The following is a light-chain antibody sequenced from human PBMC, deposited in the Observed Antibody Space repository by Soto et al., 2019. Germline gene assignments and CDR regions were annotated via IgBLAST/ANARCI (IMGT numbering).Light chain of an antibody. CDR3: QQHNAWPLT. J-gene: IGKJ3*01. CDR1: QTLRNK. V-gene: IGKV3-15*01. Sequence: IVLTQSPGTLSVSPGERVILSCRASQTLRNKLAWYQQKPGQTPRLLIYGGFTRTTGIPDRFSSSGSGTAFTLTIIGLQSEDFAIYYCQQHNAWPLTFGPGTKLDLK. CDR2: GGF.